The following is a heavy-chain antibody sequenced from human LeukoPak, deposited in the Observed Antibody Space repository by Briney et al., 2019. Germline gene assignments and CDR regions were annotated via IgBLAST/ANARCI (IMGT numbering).Heavy chain of an antibody. CDR2: INAGNGNT. J-gene: IGHJ4*02. CDR1: GYTFTSHA. Sequence: ASVKVSCKASGYTFTSHAMHWVRQAPGQRLEWMGWINAGNGNTKNSQKFQGRVTITRDTSASTAYMELRSLRSEDTAVYYCARATRGYYGSLGQYCFDYWGQGTLVTVSS. CDR3: ARATRGYYGSLGQYCFDY. D-gene: IGHD3-10*01. V-gene: IGHV1-3*01.